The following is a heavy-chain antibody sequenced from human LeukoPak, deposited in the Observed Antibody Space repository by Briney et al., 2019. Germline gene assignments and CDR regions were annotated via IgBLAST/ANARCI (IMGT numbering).Heavy chain of an antibody. V-gene: IGHV3-48*04. J-gene: IGHJ6*03. CDR1: GFTFSSYS. D-gene: IGHD1-20*01. CDR2: ISSSSSTI. CDR3: ARDREFITGTYYYYYMDV. Sequence: GGSLRLSCAASGFTFSSYSMNWVRQAPGKGLEGVSYISSSSSTIYYADSVKGRFTISRDNAKNSLYLQMNSLRAEDTAVYYCARDREFITGTYYYYYMDVWGKGTTVTVSS.